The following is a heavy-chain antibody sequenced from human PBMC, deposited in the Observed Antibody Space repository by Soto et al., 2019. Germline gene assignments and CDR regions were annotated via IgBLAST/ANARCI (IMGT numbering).Heavy chain of an antibody. CDR2: ISAYNGNT. Sequence: GASVKVSCKASGHTFTSYGISWVRQAPGQGLEWMGWISAYNGNTNYAQKLQGRVTMTTDTSTSTAYMELRSLRSDDTAVYYCARDDYSNSYYYYGMDVWGQGTTVTVSS. V-gene: IGHV1-18*04. D-gene: IGHD4-4*01. CDR1: GHTFTSYG. CDR3: ARDDYSNSYYYYGMDV. J-gene: IGHJ6*02.